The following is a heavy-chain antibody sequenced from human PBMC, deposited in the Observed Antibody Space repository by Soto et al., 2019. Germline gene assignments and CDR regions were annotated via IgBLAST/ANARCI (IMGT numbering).Heavy chain of an antibody. D-gene: IGHD6-19*01. CDR1: GYTLTELS. CDR3: ATLSHKQWLALFDY. CDR2: FDPEDGET. Sequence: ASVKVSCKVSGYTLTELSMHWVRQAPGKGLEWMGGFDPEDGETIYAQKFQGRVTMTEDTSTDTAYMELSSLRSEDTAVYYCATLSHKQWLALFDYWGQGTLVTVSS. V-gene: IGHV1-24*01. J-gene: IGHJ4*02.